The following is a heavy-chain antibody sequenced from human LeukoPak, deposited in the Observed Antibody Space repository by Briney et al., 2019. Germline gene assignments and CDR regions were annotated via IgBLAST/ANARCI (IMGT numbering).Heavy chain of an antibody. CDR1: GGSISSYY. Sequence: SETLSLTCTVSGGSISSYYWSWIRQPPGKGPEWIGYIYYSGSTYYNPSLKSRVIISVDTSKNQFSLNLNSVTAADTAVYYCAREMDAHPRIVVWGQGTLVTVSS. D-gene: IGHD2-21*01. J-gene: IGHJ1*01. CDR2: IYYSGST. CDR3: AREMDAHPRIVV. V-gene: IGHV4-59*12.